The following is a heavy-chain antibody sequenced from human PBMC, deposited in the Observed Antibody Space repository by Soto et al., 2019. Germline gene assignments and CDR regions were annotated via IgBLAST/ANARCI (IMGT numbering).Heavy chain of an antibody. CDR2: ISASGRR. Sequence: QVQLQEAGPGPVKPSETLSLTCTGSGDLISNFSWSWIRQPAGKGLQSLGRISASGRRNYTPYLQIRVALSLDTSKNQFSLRPTFLCGAGTAVYFCARGMGRYFDPWGPGTLVTVYS. D-gene: IGHD2-8*01. CDR1: GDLISNFS. J-gene: IGHJ2*01. CDR3: ARGMGRYFDP. V-gene: IGHV4-4*07.